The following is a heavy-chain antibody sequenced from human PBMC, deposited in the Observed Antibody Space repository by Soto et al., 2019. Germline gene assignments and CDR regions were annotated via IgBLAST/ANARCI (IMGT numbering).Heavy chain of an antibody. D-gene: IGHD5-12*01. CDR1: GGSISSGGYY. CDR3: ARVWLDMSADY. Sequence: QVQLQESGPGLVKPSQTLSLTCTVSGGSISSGGYYWSWIRQPPGKGLEWIGYIYYSGSTYYNPSLMSRVTISVDSSKNQFSLTLSSVTAADSAGYSCARVWLDMSADYWGQGTLVTVSS. CDR2: IYYSGST. V-gene: IGHV4-30-4*01. J-gene: IGHJ4*02.